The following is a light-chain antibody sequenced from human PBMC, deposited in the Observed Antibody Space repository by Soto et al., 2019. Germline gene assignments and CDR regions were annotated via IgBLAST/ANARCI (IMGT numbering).Light chain of an antibody. CDR3: LQGTHWPPT. CDR2: EVS. Sequence: DVLMTQSPLSLPVTLGQPASISCRSSQSLVHSDGNTYLSWFQQRPGQSPRRLICEVSNRDSAVPDRFSGSGSGTDFTLKISRVEAEDVGVYYCLQGTHWPPTFGGGTKVEIK. V-gene: IGKV2-30*02. CDR1: QSLVHSDGNTY. J-gene: IGKJ4*01.